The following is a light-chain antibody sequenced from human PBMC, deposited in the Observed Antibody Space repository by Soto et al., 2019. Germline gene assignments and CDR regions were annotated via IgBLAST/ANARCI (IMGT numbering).Light chain of an antibody. J-gene: IGKJ4*01. CDR1: QSVSSSY. CDR3: QQYGSSPRVT. V-gene: IGKV3-20*01. CDR2: GAS. Sequence: EIVLTQSPGTLSLSPGERATLSCRASQSVSSSYLAWYQQKPGQAPRLLIYGASSRATGIPDRFSGSGSGTGFTLPISRLEPEDFAVYYCQQYGSSPRVTFGGGTKVEIK.